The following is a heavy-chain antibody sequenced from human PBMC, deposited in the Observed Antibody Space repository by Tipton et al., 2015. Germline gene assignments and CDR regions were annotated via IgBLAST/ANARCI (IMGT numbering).Heavy chain of an antibody. Sequence: SLRLSCAASGFNFKGSAMNWVRQAPGKGLEWVANIDGDGRKKNYLDSVKGRFTISRDNAKNSVILQMNSLRGEDTAVYYCASLGQDLTGYQYGMDLWGQGTTVTVSS. CDR3: ASLGQDLTGYQYGMDL. D-gene: IGHD3-16*02. CDR2: IDGDGRKK. J-gene: IGHJ6*02. V-gene: IGHV3-7*01. CDR1: GFNFKGSA.